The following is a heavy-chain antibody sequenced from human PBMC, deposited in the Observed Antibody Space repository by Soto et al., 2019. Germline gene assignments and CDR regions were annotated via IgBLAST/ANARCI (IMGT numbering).Heavy chain of an antibody. CDR3: ARYCSGGTCNDGNMDV. Sequence: EVQLVESGGGLVQPGGSLRLSCAASGITFSNYEMNWVRQAPGKGLEWVSYISRSGGTTYYAGSVKGRFTISRDNAKSSLYLQMNSLRAEDTAVYYCARYCSGGTCNDGNMDVWGQGTTVTVSS. J-gene: IGHJ6*02. CDR1: GITFSNYE. V-gene: IGHV3-48*03. D-gene: IGHD2-15*01. CDR2: ISRSGGTT.